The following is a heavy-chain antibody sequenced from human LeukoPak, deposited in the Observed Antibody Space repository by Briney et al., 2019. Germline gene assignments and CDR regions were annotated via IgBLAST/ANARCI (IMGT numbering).Heavy chain of an antibody. CDR2: IYYSESS. J-gene: IGHJ4*02. CDR3: ARDPSMVRGENTPYFDY. V-gene: IGHV4-59*01. Sequence: SETLSLTCTVSGDSITNYYWSWIRQPPGKGLEWIGYIYYSESSNYNPSLKGRVTISVDTSKNQFSLKLSSVTAADTAVYYCARDPSMVRGENTPYFDYWGQGTLVTVSS. D-gene: IGHD3-10*01. CDR1: GDSITNYY.